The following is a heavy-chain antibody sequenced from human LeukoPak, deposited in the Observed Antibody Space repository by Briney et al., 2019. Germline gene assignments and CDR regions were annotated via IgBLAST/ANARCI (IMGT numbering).Heavy chain of an antibody. CDR2: MNPNSGNT. V-gene: IGHV1-8*01. D-gene: IGHD2-2*02. Sequence: ASVKVSCKASGYTFTSYDINWVRQATGQGLEWMGWMNPNSGNTGYAQKFQGRVTMTRNTSISTAYMELSSLRSEDTAVYYCASTCSSTSCYKNWFDPWGQGTLVTVSS. J-gene: IGHJ5*02. CDR3: ASTCSSTSCYKNWFDP. CDR1: GYTFTSYD.